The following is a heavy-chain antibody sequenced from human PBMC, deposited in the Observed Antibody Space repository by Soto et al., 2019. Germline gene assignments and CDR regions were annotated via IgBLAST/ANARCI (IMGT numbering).Heavy chain of an antibody. CDR1: GDSVSSNSAA. CDR2: TYYRSKWYN. J-gene: IGHJ6*02. D-gene: IGHD2-15*01. V-gene: IGHV6-1*01. Sequence: PSQTLSLTCAISGDSVSSNSAAWNWIRQSPSRGPEWLGRTYYRSKWYNDYAVSVKSRITINPDTSKNQFSLQLNSVTPEDTAVYYCARGGAVVVVAATLDYYYYGMDVWGQGTTVTVSS. CDR3: ARGGAVVVVAATLDYYYYGMDV.